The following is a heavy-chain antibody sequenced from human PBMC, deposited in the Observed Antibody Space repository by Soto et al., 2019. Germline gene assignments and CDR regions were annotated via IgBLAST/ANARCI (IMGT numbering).Heavy chain of an antibody. CDR2: LYSSGTT. J-gene: IGHJ6*02. D-gene: IGHD5-18*01. CDR1: GFSVTNSY. V-gene: IGHV3-53*02. CDR3: ARDWSKFSYNYPYYYAMDA. Sequence: EVQLVETGGGLIQPRGSLRLSCTVSGFSVTNSYINWVRQAPGKGLEWVSILYSSGTTYYADSVRGRFTVSRDDSKNTLFLHMNSLRADDTAVYYCARDWSKFSYNYPYYYAMDAWGQGTTVTVS.